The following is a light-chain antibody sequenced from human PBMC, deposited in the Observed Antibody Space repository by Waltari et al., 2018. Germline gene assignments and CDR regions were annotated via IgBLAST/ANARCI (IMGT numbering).Light chain of an antibody. Sequence: QSVLTQPPSVPAAPGQRVTISCSGGSSNIGNNYVSWYRQFPGTAPQLLIYENTGRPAGIPGRFSGSRSGTSATLDITGLQAGDEADYYCGTWDSSLSGAVFGGGTHLTVL. CDR1: SSNIGNNY. J-gene: IGLJ7*01. V-gene: IGLV1-51*02. CDR3: GTWDSSLSGAV. CDR2: ENT.